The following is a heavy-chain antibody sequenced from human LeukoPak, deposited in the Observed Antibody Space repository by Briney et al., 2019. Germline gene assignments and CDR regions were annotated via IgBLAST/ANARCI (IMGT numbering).Heavy chain of an antibody. CDR3: ARLPYLPAGLRQVGYFDY. Sequence: GESLKISCNGSGYTFTTYWIGWVRQMPGKGLEWMGMIYTGDSDTRYSPSFQGQVSISADTSISTAYLQWSSLKASDTAMYYCARLPYLPAGLRQVGYFDYWGQGTLVTVSS. D-gene: IGHD2-2*01. CDR1: GYTFTTYW. V-gene: IGHV5-51*01. J-gene: IGHJ4*02. CDR2: IYTGDSDT.